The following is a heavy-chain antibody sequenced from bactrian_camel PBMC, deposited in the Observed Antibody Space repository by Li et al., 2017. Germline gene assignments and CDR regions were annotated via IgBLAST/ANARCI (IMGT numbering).Heavy chain of an antibody. CDR3: AADLKSRGSWYYRRAADFEY. CDR1: GFALSANH. J-gene: IGHJ6*01. V-gene: IGHV3S6*01. Sequence: QVQLVESGGATVQAGGSLRLSCTGSGFALSANHVAWSRQTPGYEREGVAGIFGTETYYSDSAKGRFTISKDTAKNTLILQMNSLKPEDTGMYYCAADLKSRGSWYYRRAADFEYWGLGTQVTVS. D-gene: IGHD6*01. CDR2: IFGTET.